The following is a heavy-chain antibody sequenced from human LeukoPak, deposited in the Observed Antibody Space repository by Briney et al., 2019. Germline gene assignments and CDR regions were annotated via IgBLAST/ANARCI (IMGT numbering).Heavy chain of an antibody. D-gene: IGHD5-24*01. CDR3: ARVQRGEMATFDY. Sequence: PGGSLRLSCAASGCIFSSYSMNWVRHPPGRGLEWVSSISSTSTYIHYADSLKGRFTISRDNARNSLYLQINSLRVEDTAVYYCARVQRGEMATFDYWGQGTRVSVSS. CDR2: ISSTSTYI. V-gene: IGHV3-21*01. CDR1: GCIFSSYS. J-gene: IGHJ4*02.